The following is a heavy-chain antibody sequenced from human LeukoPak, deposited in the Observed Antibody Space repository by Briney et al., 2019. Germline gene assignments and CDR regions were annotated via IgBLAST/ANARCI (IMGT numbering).Heavy chain of an antibody. CDR1: GGSISSYY. Sequence: SETLSLTCTVSGGSISSYYWSWIRQPPGKGLEWIGYIYYSGSTNYNPSLKSRVTISVDTSKNQFSLKLSSVAAADTAVYYCARRFYDSSGYYYTYWYFDLWGRGTLVTVSS. V-gene: IGHV4-59*08. CDR2: IYYSGST. D-gene: IGHD3-22*01. J-gene: IGHJ2*01. CDR3: ARRFYDSSGYYYTYWYFDL.